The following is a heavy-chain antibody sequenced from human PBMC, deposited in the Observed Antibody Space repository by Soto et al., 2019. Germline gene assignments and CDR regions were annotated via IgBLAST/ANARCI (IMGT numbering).Heavy chain of an antibody. Sequence: SETLSLTCAVSGGSISGSNWWSWVRQPPGKGLEWIGEIYHSGSTNYNPSLKSRVTISVDKSKNQFSLKLSSVTAADTAVYYCARDRITIFGVVTGPRDYYYYGMDVWGQGTTVTVSS. V-gene: IGHV4-4*02. CDR1: GGSISGSNW. CDR3: ARDRITIFGVVTGPRDYYYYGMDV. J-gene: IGHJ6*02. CDR2: IYHSGST. D-gene: IGHD3-3*01.